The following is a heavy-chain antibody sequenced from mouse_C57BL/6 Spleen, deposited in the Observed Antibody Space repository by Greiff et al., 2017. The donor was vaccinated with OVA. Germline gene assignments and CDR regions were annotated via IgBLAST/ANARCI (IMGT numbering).Heavy chain of an antibody. CDR2: IYPGDGDT. CDR3: ARWGNYKENYFDY. Sequence: QVQLQQSGAELVKPGASVKISCKASGYAIRREGRKGGKERPGKGREGIGQIYPGDGDTNYNGKFKGKATLTADKSSSTAYMQLSSLTSEDSAVYFCARWGNYKENYFDYWGQGTTLTVSS. V-gene: IGHV1-80*01. D-gene: IGHD2-1*01. J-gene: IGHJ2*01. CDR1: GYAIRREG.